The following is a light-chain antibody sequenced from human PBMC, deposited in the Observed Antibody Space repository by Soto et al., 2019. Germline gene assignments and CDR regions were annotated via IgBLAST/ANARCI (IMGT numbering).Light chain of an antibody. Sequence: QSVLTQPPSASGTPGQRVTISCSGSSSNIGSNYVNWYQQLPGTAPKRLIYGDNNRPSGVPDRFSGSKSGTSASLAITGLQPEDEADYYCQSYDSSLTTFVFGTGTKVTVL. J-gene: IGLJ1*01. V-gene: IGLV1-40*01. CDR1: SSNIGSNY. CDR2: GDN. CDR3: QSYDSSLTTFV.